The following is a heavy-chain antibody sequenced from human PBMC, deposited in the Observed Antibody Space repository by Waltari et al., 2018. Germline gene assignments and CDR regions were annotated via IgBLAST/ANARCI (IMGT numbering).Heavy chain of an antibody. D-gene: IGHD6-13*01. V-gene: IGHV4-39*07. CDR2: IYYSGST. CDR1: GGSISSSSYY. CDR3: ARDRAAALFDP. Sequence: QLQLQESGPGLVKPSETLSLTCTVSGGSISSSSYYWGWIRQPPGKGLEWIGSIYYSGSTYYNPSLKSRVTISVDTSKNQFSLKLSSVTAADTAVYYCARDRAAALFDPWGQGTLVTVSS. J-gene: IGHJ5*02.